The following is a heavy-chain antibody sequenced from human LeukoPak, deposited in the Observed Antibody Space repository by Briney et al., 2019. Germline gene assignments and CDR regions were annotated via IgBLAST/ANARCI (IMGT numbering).Heavy chain of an antibody. CDR2: INPNSGGT. CDR3: ARDYDTIFGVLIPFDY. Sequence: ASVKVSCKASGYSFTGYYLHWVRQAPGQGLEWMGWINPNSGGTNYAQKFQGRVSMTRDTSTNTAYVELNRLRPDDTAVYFCARDYDTIFGVLIPFDYWGQGTLVTVAS. J-gene: IGHJ4*02. D-gene: IGHD3-3*01. V-gene: IGHV1-2*02. CDR1: GYSFTGYY.